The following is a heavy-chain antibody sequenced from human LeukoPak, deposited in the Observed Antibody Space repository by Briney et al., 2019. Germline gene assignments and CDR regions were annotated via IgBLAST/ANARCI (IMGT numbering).Heavy chain of an antibody. CDR2: IYPGDSDT. CDR3: ARPRTYYYDSSGYLDY. CDR1: GYSFTSYW. D-gene: IGHD3-22*01. Sequence: GESLKISCKGSGYSFTSYWIGWVRQMPGKGLEWMGIIYPGDSDTRYSPSFQGQVTISADKSISTAYLQWSSLKASDTAMYYCARPRTYYYDSSGYLDYWGQGTPVTVSS. J-gene: IGHJ4*02. V-gene: IGHV5-51*01.